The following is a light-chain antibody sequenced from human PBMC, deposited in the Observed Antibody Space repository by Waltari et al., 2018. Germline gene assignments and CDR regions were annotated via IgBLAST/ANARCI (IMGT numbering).Light chain of an antibody. CDR1: QSLSKYY. V-gene: IGKV3-20*01. CDR2: DAS. Sequence: EIVLTQSPDTLSLSPGDRATVSCRASQSLSKYYLAWYQQKPGQSPRLLIYDASTRAAGIPDRFSGSGSGTDFTLTISGLEPQDIAVYYCQHYGISPRTFGQGTKVEMK. CDR3: QHYGISPRT. J-gene: IGKJ1*01.